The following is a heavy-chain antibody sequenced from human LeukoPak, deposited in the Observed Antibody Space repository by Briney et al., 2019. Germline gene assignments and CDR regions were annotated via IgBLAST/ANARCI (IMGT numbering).Heavy chain of an antibody. V-gene: IGHV3-30*04. CDR3: AREDPYGSGSYYNVFYSGFDY. D-gene: IGHD3-10*01. Sequence: PGRSLRLSCAASGFTFINYAMHWVRQAPGKGLEWVAVISYDGGTEYYADSVKGRFTISRDNSKNTVYLQMNSLRAEDTAVYYCAREDPYGSGSYYNVFYSGFDYWGQGTLVTVSS. CDR2: ISYDGGTE. CDR1: GFTFINYA. J-gene: IGHJ4*02.